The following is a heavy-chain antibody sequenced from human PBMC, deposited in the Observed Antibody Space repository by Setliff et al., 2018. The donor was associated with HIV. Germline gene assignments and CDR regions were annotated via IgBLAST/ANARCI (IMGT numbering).Heavy chain of an antibody. J-gene: IGHJ4*02. CDR1: GGTFRSSA. V-gene: IGHV1-69*13. Sequence: ASVKVSCKASGGTFRSSAISWVRQAPGQGLEWVGGIIPLFGTTNYAQKFQGRVTITADESTNTAHMELNSLRSIDTAMYYCATVFYYNSESYSLDYWGQGMLVTVSS. CDR2: IIPLFGTT. CDR3: ATVFYYNSESYSLDY. D-gene: IGHD3-10*01.